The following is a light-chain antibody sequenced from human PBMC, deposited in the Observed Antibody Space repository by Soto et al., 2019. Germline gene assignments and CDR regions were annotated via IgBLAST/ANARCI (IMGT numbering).Light chain of an antibody. CDR2: AAS. CDR1: QNVDSNY. Sequence: EIVLTQSPGTLSLSPGERATLSCRAGQNVDSNYLAWYQQKPGQAPRIIIFAASGRATGIPDRFSGSGSGTEFTLTISSLQSEDFAVYYCQQYNTWPPITFGQGTRLEI. CDR3: QQYNTWPPIT. J-gene: IGKJ5*01. V-gene: IGKV3-20*01.